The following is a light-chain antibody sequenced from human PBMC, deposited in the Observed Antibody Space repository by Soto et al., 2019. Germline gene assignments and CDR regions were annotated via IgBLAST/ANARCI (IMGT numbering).Light chain of an antibody. J-gene: IGKJ2*01. CDR2: SAS. Sequence: EIVLTQSPGTLSLSPGERATLSCRASQSVSSSYLAWYQQRPGQAPRLLIYSASTRATGIPDRFSGSGSGTDFTLTISRLEPEDFAVYYWQQYDNSLYTFGQGTKLEIK. CDR3: QQYDNSLYT. V-gene: IGKV3-20*01. CDR1: QSVSSSY.